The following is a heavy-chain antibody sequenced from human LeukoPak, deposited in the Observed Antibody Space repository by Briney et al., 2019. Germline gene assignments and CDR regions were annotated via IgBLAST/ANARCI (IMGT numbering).Heavy chain of an antibody. J-gene: IGHJ4*02. Sequence: GGSLRLSCAASGFTFSSYAMSWVRQAPGKGLEWVSVIYSGGSTYYADSVKGRFTISRDNSKTTLYLQMNSLRAEDTAVCYCARLLWFGELSPYFDYWGQGTLVTVSS. CDR1: GFTFSSYA. D-gene: IGHD3-10*01. V-gene: IGHV3-53*01. CDR2: IYSGGST. CDR3: ARLLWFGELSPYFDY.